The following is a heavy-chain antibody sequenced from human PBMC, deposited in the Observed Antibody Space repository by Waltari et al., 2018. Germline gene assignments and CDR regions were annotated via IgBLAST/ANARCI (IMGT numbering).Heavy chain of an antibody. CDR2: MGWNSGSI. J-gene: IGHJ4*02. CDR3: AKDRTIFGVVIGGYFDY. Sequence: EVQLVESGGGLVQHGRSLRLSCAASGFTFDAFAIAWVRQAPGKGLAWVSGMGWNSGSIGDADCVKGRFTISRDNAKNALYLQMNSLRAEDTALYYCAKDRTIFGVVIGGYFDYWGQGTLVTVSS. D-gene: IGHD3-3*01. CDR1: GFTFDAFA. V-gene: IGHV3-9*01.